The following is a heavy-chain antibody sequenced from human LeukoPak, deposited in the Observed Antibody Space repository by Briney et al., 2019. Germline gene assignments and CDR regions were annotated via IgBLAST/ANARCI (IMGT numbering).Heavy chain of an antibody. CDR1: GYSISSGYY. D-gene: IGHD1-14*01. CDR2: IYHSGST. Sequence: SETLSLTCTVSGYSISSGYYWGWIRQPPGKGLEWIGSIYHSGSTYYNPSLKSRVTISVDTSKSQFSLKLSSVTAADTAVYYWARGTWGPEPYYFDYWGQGTLVTVSS. V-gene: IGHV4-38-2*02. J-gene: IGHJ4*02. CDR3: ARGTWGPEPYYFDY.